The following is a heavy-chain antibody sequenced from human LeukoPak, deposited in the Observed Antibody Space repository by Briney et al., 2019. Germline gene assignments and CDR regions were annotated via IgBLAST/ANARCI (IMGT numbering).Heavy chain of an antibody. J-gene: IGHJ5*02. V-gene: IGHV5-51*01. CDR2: IYSGDSDT. CDR3: ARGAYCSGGSCYSYRFDP. Sequence: GESLKISCKGSGYSFTSYWIGWVRQKPGKGLEWMGIIYSGDSDTRYSPSFQGQVTISADKSISTAYLQWSSLKASDTAMYYCARGAYCSGGSCYSYRFDPWGQGTLVTVSS. CDR1: GYSFTSYW. D-gene: IGHD2-15*01.